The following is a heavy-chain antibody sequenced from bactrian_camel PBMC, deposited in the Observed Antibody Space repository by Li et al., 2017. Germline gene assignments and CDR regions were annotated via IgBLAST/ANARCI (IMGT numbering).Heavy chain of an antibody. CDR2: INSDYTT. V-gene: IGHV3S26*01. J-gene: IGHJ6*01. CDR3: AADFLCGLSLLEGRLSSYGS. D-gene: IGHD2*01. CDR1: GYTFNTYS. Sequence: VQLVESGGGSALAGGSVRLSCAASGYTFNTYSWFRQAPGQEREGVAVINSDYTTTYADSLKARFTISKDNAKSTLYLRMNNLKPEDTAMYYCAADFLCGLSLLEGRLSSYGSWGQGTQVTVS.